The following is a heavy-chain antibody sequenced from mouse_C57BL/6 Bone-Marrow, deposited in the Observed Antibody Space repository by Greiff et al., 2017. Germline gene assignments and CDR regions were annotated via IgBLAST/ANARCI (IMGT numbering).Heavy chain of an antibody. J-gene: IGHJ3*01. CDR2: ISSGGSYS. Sequence: EVHLVESGGDLVKPGGSLKLSCAASGFTFSSYGMSWVRQTPDKRLEWVATISSGGSYSYYPDSVKGRFTISVDNAKNTLYLLMSRLKSEGTAMYYCTSAFGAWFAYWGQGTLVTVSA. CDR3: TSAFGAWFAY. CDR1: GFTFSSYG. V-gene: IGHV5-6*01.